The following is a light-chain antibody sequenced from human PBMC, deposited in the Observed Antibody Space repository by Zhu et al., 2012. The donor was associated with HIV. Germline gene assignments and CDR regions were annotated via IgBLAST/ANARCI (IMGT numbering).Light chain of an antibody. J-gene: IGKJ4*01. V-gene: IGKV3-20*01. CDR1: QTVTSNY. CDR3: QQYSNSPLT. CDR2: GSF. Sequence: EIVLTQAPDILSLSPGERANLSCGASQTVTSNYIAWYRQKPGQPPRLLIYGSFSRATDIPDRFSGSGSGTDFTLSITRLQPEDSAIYYCQQYSNSPLTFGGGTKVEI.